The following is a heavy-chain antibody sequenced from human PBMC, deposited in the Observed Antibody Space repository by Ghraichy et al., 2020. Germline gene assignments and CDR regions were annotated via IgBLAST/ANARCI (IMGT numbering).Heavy chain of an antibody. J-gene: IGHJ5*02. V-gene: IGHV4-38-2*02. CDR3: ARERRGGSTSCRFDP. Sequence: SETLSLTCTVSGYSISSGYYWGWIRQPPGKGLEWIGSIYHSGSTYYNPSLKSRVTISVDTSKNQFSLKLSSVTAADTAVYYCARERRGGSTSCRFDPWGQGTLVTVSS. CDR2: IYHSGST. CDR1: GYSISSGYY. D-gene: IGHD2-2*01.